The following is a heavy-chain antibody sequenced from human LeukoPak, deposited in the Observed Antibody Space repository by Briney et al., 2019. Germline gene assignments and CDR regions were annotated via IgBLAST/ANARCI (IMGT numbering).Heavy chain of an antibody. D-gene: IGHD4/OR15-4a*01. Sequence: PGGSLRLSCAASGFTFSDYAMSWVRQAPGKGLEWISFISSSGGSAYYADSVKGRFTISRDNSKNTLYLRMNSLRADDTAVYYCAKTQLSSWTNYFDPWGQGTLVTVSS. CDR3: AKTQLSSWTNYFDP. CDR1: GFTFSDYA. J-gene: IGHJ5*02. V-gene: IGHV3-23*01. CDR2: ISSSGGSA.